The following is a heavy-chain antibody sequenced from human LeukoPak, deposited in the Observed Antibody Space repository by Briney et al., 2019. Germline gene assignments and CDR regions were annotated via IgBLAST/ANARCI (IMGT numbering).Heavy chain of an antibody. CDR3: ARGLLYYYDSSGYYSDY. V-gene: IGHV3-21*01. CDR1: GFTFSSYS. D-gene: IGHD3-22*01. Sequence: GGSLRLSCAASGFTFSSYSMNWVRQAPGKGLEWVSSISSSSSYIYYADSVKGRFTISRDNAKNSLYLQMNSLRAEDTAVYYCARGLLYYYDSSGYYSDYWGQGTLVTVSS. CDR2: ISSSSSYI. J-gene: IGHJ4*02.